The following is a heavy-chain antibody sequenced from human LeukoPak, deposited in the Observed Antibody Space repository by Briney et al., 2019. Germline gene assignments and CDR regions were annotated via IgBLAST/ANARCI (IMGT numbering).Heavy chain of an antibody. V-gene: IGHV4-38-2*01. CDR2: IYHSGST. J-gene: IGHJ4*02. D-gene: IGHD1-26*01. CDR3: ARHPGGSADY. CDR1: GYSISSGYY. Sequence: SETLSLTCAVSGYSISSGYYWGWIRQPPGKGLEWIGSIYHSGSTYYNPSLKSRVTISVDTPKNQFSLKLSSVTAADTAVYYCARHPGGSADYWGQGTLVTVSS.